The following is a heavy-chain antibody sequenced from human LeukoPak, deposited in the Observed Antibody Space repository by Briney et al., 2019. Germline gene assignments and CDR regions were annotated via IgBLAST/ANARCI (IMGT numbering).Heavy chain of an antibody. V-gene: IGHV3-7*01. CDR2: IKQGGSEK. Sequence: GGSLRLSCAASGFTFSSYWMSWVRQAPGKGLEWVANIKQGGSEKYYVDSVKGRFTISRDNAKNSLYLQMNRLRAEDTAVYYCARADYDYVWGSYRQYYFDYWGQGTLVTVSS. D-gene: IGHD3-16*02. J-gene: IGHJ4*02. CDR3: ARADYDYVWGSYRQYYFDY. CDR1: GFTFSSYW.